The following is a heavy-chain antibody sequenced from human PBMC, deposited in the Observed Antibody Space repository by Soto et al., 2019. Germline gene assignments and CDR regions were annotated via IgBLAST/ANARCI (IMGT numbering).Heavy chain of an antibody. CDR1: GYTFTSYD. CDR2: MNPNSGNT. V-gene: IGHV1-8*01. Sequence: QVQLVQSGAEVKKPGASVKVSCKASGYTFTSYDINWVRQATGQGLEWMGWMNPNSGNTGYAQKFQGRVTSARXXSISTAYMELSSLRSEDTAVYYCARELYSNVRFDPWGQGTLVTVSS. CDR3: ARELYSNVRFDP. J-gene: IGHJ5*02. D-gene: IGHD6-13*01.